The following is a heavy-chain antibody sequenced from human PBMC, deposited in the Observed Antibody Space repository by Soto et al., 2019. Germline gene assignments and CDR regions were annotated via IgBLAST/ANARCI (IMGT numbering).Heavy chain of an antibody. V-gene: IGHV4-61*01. J-gene: IGHJ4*02. Sequence: QVQLQESGPGLVKPSETLSLTCTVSGGSVSSGSYYWSWIRQPPGKGLEWIGYIYCSGSTNYNPSLKSRVTISVDTSKNQFSLKLSSVTAADTAVYYCARMSSGSDYWGQGTLVTVSS. CDR1: GGSVSSGSYY. CDR3: ARMSSGSDY. D-gene: IGHD3-22*01. CDR2: IYCSGST.